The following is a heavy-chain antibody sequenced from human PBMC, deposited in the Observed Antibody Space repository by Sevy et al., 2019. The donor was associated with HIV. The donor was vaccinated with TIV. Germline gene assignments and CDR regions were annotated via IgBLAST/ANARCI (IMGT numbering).Heavy chain of an antibody. CDR2: ISDGGGTT. V-gene: IGHV3-23*01. Sequence: SGSLRLSCAASGFTFRNYVMNWVRQPPGKGLEWVSVISDGGGTTYYADSVKGRFTISRYDSKSTLYLQMNSLGVEDTAVYFSAKRVAGALAALDIWGQGTMVAVSS. CDR1: GFTFRNYV. J-gene: IGHJ3*02. D-gene: IGHD3-10*01. CDR3: AKRVAGALAALDI.